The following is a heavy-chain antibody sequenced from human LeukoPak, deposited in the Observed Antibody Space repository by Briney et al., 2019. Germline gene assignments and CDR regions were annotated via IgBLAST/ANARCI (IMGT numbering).Heavy chain of an antibody. V-gene: IGHV3-74*03. CDR2: IDNAGSIT. CDR1: GFTFSNYW. J-gene: IGHJ4*02. CDR3: AREKFLEWYAVAGTFGYFDY. Sequence: GGSLRLSCAASGFTFSNYWIHWVRQAPGKGLVWVSRIDNAGSITTYADSVKGRFTISRDNAENTLYLQMNSLRVEDTAVYYCAREKFLEWYAVAGTFGYFDYWGQGTLVTVSS. D-gene: IGHD6-19*01.